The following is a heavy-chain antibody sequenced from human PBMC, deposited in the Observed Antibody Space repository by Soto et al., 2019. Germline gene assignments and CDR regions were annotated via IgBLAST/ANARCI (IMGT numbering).Heavy chain of an antibody. CDR2: MNPNSGNT. J-gene: IGHJ6*02. CDR1: GYTFTSYD. D-gene: IGHD1-1*01. V-gene: IGHV1-8*01. Sequence: QVQLVQSGAEVKKPGASVKVSCKASGYTFTSYDINWVRQATGQGLEWMGWMNPNSGNTGYAQKFQGRATMTRNTSISTAYMELSSLRSEDTAVYYCARPNDAYPILYGMDVWGQGTTVTVSS. CDR3: ARPNDAYPILYGMDV.